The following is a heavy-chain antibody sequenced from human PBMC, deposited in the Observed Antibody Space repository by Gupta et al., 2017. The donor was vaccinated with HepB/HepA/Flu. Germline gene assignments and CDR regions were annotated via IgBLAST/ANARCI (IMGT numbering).Heavy chain of an antibody. V-gene: IGHV3-21*01. CDR2: ISSSSSYI. CDR3: ATSFIAAAGSDY. CDR1: GFTFSSYS. Sequence: EVQLVESGGGLVKPGGSLRLSCAASGFTFSSYSMNWVRQAPGKGLEWVSSISSSSSYIYYADSVKGRFTISRDNAKNSLYLQMNSLRAEDTAVYYCATSFIAAAGSDYWGQGTLVTVSS. J-gene: IGHJ4*02. D-gene: IGHD6-13*01.